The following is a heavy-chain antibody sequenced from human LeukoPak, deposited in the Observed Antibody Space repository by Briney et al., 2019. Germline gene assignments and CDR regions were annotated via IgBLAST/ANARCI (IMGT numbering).Heavy chain of an antibody. D-gene: IGHD6-19*01. CDR3: AKDEPLYNSGSYNFDY. CDR1: GFTFSSYA. CDR2: ISGSGGST. V-gene: IGHV3-23*01. Sequence: GGSLRLSCAASGFTFSSYAMSWVRQAPGKGLEWVSAISGSGGSTYYADSVKGRFTISRDNSKNTLYLQMNSLRAEDTAVYYCAKDEPLYNSGSYNFDYWGQGTLVTVSS. J-gene: IGHJ4*02.